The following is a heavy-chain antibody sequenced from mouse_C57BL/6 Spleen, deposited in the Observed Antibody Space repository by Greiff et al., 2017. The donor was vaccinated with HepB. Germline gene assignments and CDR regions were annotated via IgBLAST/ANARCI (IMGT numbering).Heavy chain of an antibody. CDR3: ARSGTTVVALDY. J-gene: IGHJ2*01. D-gene: IGHD1-1*01. V-gene: IGHV1-69*01. Sequence: QVQLQQSGAELVMPGASVKLSCKASGYTFTSYWMHWVKQRPGQGLEWIGEIDPSDSYTNYNQKFKGKSTLTVDKSSSTAYMQLSSLTSEDSAVYYCARSGTTVVALDYWGQGTTLTVSS. CDR1: GYTFTSYW. CDR2: IDPSDSYT.